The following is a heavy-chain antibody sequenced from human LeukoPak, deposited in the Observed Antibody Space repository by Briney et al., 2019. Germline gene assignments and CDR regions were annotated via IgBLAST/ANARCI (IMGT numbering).Heavy chain of an antibody. CDR2: ISVYNDNT. Sequence: ASVKVSCKPSGYTFTSFGLSWVRQAPGQGLEWMGWISVYNDNTNYAQKFQARVTMTTDTSTSTAYMELRSLRSDDTAVYYCARGNPPVDTAMNYNWFDPWGQGTLVTVSS. J-gene: IGHJ5*02. D-gene: IGHD5-18*01. CDR1: GYTFTSFG. CDR3: ARGNPPVDTAMNYNWFDP. V-gene: IGHV1-18*01.